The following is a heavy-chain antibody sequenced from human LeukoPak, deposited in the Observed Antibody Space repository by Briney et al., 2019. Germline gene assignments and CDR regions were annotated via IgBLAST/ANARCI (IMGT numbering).Heavy chain of an antibody. D-gene: IGHD3-9*01. V-gene: IGHV1-2*02. CDR2: INPNSGGT. CDR3: ARGEELRYFDWLSSSC. J-gene: IGHJ4*02. Sequence: GASVKVSCKASGYTFTGYYMHRVRQAPGQGLEWMGWINPNSGGTNYAQKFQGRVTMTRDTSISTAYMELSRLRSDDTAVYYCARGEELRYFDWLSSSCWGQGTLVTVSS. CDR1: GYTFTGYY.